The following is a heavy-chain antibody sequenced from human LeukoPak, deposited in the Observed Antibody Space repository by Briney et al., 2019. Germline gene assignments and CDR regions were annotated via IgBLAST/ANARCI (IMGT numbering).Heavy chain of an antibody. Sequence: PPGGSLRLSCAASGFTVSSNYMSWVRQAPGKGLEWVSVIYSGGSTYYADSVKGRFTISRDNSKNTLYLQMNSLRAEDTAVYYCASEAMIVPYIPGYWGQGTLVTVSS. CDR1: GFTVSSNY. CDR3: ASEAMIVPYIPGY. J-gene: IGHJ4*02. V-gene: IGHV3-66*01. CDR2: IYSGGST. D-gene: IGHD3-22*01.